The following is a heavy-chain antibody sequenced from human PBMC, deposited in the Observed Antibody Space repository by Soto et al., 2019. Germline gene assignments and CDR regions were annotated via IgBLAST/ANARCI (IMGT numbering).Heavy chain of an antibody. CDR1: GGSISSSNYY. CDR3: ARLSADYVGYFDY. J-gene: IGHJ4*02. CDR2: IYFDGST. V-gene: IGHV4-39*01. Sequence: SETLSLTCAVSGGSISSSNYYWVLVRQAPGKGPEWIGTIYFDGSTYYNPALKTRVTLSVDTSQNQFSLNLTSVTAADTAVYYCARLSADYVGYFDYWGQGNMVTVSS. D-gene: IGHD4-17*01.